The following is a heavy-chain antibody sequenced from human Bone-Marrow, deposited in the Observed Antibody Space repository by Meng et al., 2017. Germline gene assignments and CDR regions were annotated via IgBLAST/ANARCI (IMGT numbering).Heavy chain of an antibody. CDR2: ISGSGGST. V-gene: IGHV3-23*01. CDR3: EKDPHYYGSGSYPIAFDL. J-gene: IGHJ3*01. CDR1: GFTFSSYA. Sequence: GESLKISCAASGFTFSSYAMGWVRQAPGKGLEWVSAISGSGGSTYYADSVKGRFTISRDNSKNTLYLQMNSLRAEDTAVYYCEKDPHYYGSGSYPIAFDLWGQGTMVTVSS. D-gene: IGHD3-10*01.